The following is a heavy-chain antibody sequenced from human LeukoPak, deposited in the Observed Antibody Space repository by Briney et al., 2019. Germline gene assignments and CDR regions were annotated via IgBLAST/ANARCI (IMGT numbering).Heavy chain of an antibody. J-gene: IGHJ4*02. V-gene: IGHV3-23*01. CDR1: GFTFNNYG. D-gene: IGHD2-15*01. Sequence: GGSLRLSCVASGFTFNNYGMTWVRQPPGKGLEWISGLSSGGGSPYYADSVKGRFTISRDNSKNTLFLQMNSLRAEDTATYYCTKVTSTGSCYQSDYWGQGTLVTVSS. CDR2: LSSGGGSP. CDR3: TKVTSTGSCYQSDY.